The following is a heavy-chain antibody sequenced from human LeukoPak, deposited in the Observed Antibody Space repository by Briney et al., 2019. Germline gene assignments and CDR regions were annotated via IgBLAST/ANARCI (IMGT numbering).Heavy chain of an antibody. CDR1: GFTFSSYS. J-gene: IGHJ4*02. CDR2: ISSTSSLI. D-gene: IGHD6-19*01. CDR3: ARYNSGWNDY. Sequence: GGSLRLSCAASGFTFSSYSMNWVRQAPGKGLEWVSSISSTSSLIWYADSLKGRFTISRDNAKNSLYLQMDSLRAEDTAIYYCARYNSGWNDYWGQGTLVTVSS. V-gene: IGHV3-21*01.